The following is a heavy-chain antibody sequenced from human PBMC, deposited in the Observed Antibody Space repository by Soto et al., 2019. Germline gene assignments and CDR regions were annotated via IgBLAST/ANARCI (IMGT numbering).Heavy chain of an antibody. CDR1: VDSITNSNW. V-gene: IGHV4-4*02. D-gene: IGHD1-1*01. Sequence: SETLSLTCAFSVDSITNSNWWSWVRQAPGKGLEWIGEIYHSGATTYNPSLKSRATISVDPSNNHFSLKLTSVTAADTAVYFCARDLATGTDYWGQGTLVIVSS. CDR3: ARDLATGTDY. J-gene: IGHJ4*02. CDR2: IYHSGAT.